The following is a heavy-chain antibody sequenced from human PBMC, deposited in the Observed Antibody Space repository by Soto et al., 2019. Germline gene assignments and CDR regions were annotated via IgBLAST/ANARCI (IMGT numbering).Heavy chain of an antibody. CDR2: INAGNGNT. V-gene: IGHV1-3*01. J-gene: IGHJ4*02. CDR3: ARALGRAHIVVVTAMTRLDY. CDR1: GYTFTSYA. Sequence: QVQLVQSRAEVKKPGASVKVSCKASGYTFTSYAMHWVRQAPGQRLERMGWINAGNGNTKYSQKFQGRVTITRDTSASPAYMELSSLRSEVTAVYYCARALGRAHIVVVTAMTRLDYWGQGTLVTVSS. D-gene: IGHD2-21*02.